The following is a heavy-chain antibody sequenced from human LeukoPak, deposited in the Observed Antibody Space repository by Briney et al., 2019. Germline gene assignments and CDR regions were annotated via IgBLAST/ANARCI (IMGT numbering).Heavy chain of an antibody. CDR3: AKEGGDYVYYFDY. CDR2: ISVSGGST. D-gene: IGHD4-17*01. V-gene: IGHV3-23*01. CDR1: GFTFSSYA. Sequence: GGSLRLSCAASGFTFSSYAMSWVRQAPGKGLEWVSAISVSGGSTYYADSVKGRFTISRDNSKNTLYLQMNSLRAEDTAIHYCAKEGGDYVYYFDYWGQGTLVTVSS. J-gene: IGHJ4*02.